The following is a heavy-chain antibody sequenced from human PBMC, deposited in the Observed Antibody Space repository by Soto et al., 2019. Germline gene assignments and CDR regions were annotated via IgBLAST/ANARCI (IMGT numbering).Heavy chain of an antibody. Sequence: ASVKVSCKASGYTFTSYAMHWVRQAPGQRLEWMGWINAGNGNTKYSQKFQGRVTITRDTSASTAYMELSSLRSEDTAVYYCARDSYGSGSYYNEPFDYWGQGTLVTVSS. CDR3: ARDSYGSGSYYNEPFDY. CDR1: GYTFTSYA. D-gene: IGHD3-10*01. V-gene: IGHV1-3*01. J-gene: IGHJ4*02. CDR2: INAGNGNT.